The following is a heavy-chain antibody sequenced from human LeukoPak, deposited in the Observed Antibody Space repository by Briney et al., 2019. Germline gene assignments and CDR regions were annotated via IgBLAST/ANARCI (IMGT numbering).Heavy chain of an antibody. D-gene: IGHD3-10*01. CDR2: IITYNGNT. Sequence: GESLKISCKSSGYSFTSYWIGWGPQAPRQGLEWMGWIITYNGNTNYAQKLQGRVSMTTEQSTSTAYMELRSVRSEETAVYYCGRDSDALYGSGSYNDYWGQGTLVTVSS. J-gene: IGHJ4*02. V-gene: IGHV1-18*04. CDR3: GRDSDALYGSGSYNDY. CDR1: GYSFTSYW.